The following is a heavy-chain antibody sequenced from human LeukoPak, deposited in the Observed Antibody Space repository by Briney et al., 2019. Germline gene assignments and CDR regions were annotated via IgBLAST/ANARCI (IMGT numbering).Heavy chain of an antibody. CDR2: ISSSSSYI. D-gene: IGHD2-15*01. J-gene: IGHJ4*02. Sequence: PGGSLRLSCTASGFIFSSYSMNWVRQAPGKGLEWVSSISSSSSYIYYADSVKGRFTISRDNAKNSLYLQMNSLRAEDTAVYYCARGGGTVPPRWGQGTLVTVSS. CDR3: ARGGGTVPPR. V-gene: IGHV3-21*01. CDR1: GFIFSSYS.